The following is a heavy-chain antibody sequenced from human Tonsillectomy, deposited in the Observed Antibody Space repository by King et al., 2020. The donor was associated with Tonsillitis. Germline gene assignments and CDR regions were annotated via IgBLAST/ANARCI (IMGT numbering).Heavy chain of an antibody. D-gene: IGHD2-21*01. Sequence: VQLQESGPGLVKPSQTLSLTCTVSGGSISSGGYYWSWIRQHPGKGLEWIGNIYHSGRTYYNSSLKSRLAISVDTSKNQFSLKLSSVTAADTAVYYCARDMGGDRRGPYCDRWGQGTLVTVSS. J-gene: IGHJ5*02. V-gene: IGHV4-31*03. CDR3: ARDMGGDRRGPYCDR. CDR1: GGSISSGGYY. CDR2: IYHSGRT.